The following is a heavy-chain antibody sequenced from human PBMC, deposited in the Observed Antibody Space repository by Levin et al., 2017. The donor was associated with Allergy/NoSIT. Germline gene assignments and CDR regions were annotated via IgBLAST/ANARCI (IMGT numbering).Heavy chain of an antibody. J-gene: IGHJ2*01. CDR2: INPSGGST. Sequence: ASVKVSCKASGYTFTSYYMHWVRQAPGQGLEWMGIINPSGGSTNYAHKFQGRVTMTTDTSTSTVYMELSSLRSEDTAVYYCTRDQSWNDRKHFDLWGRGTLVTVSS. CDR3: TRDQSWNDRKHFDL. CDR1: GYTFTSYY. V-gene: IGHV1-46*03. D-gene: IGHD1-1*01.